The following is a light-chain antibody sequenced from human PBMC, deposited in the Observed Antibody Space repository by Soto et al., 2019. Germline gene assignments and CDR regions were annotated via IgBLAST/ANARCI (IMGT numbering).Light chain of an antibody. CDR2: GAS. J-gene: IGKJ1*01. CDR3: QQYNNWWT. CDR1: QSVSSN. Sequence: EIVLTQSPATLSVSPGERATLSCRASQSVSSNLAWYQQKPGQAPRLLIYGASTMATGIPARFIGSESGTEFTLTISSLQSEDFAVYYCQQYNNWWTFGQGTKVEIK. V-gene: IGKV3-15*01.